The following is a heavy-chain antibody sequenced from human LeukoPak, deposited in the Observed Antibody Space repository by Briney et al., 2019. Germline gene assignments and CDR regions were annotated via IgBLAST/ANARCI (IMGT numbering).Heavy chain of an antibody. J-gene: IGHJ6*02. Sequence: GGSLRLSCAAPGFTFSSNSMSWGRQTPGKGVGRGSSITGSSTYIFYADSVKGRFTVSRDNANNSLYLQMNSLRAEHTAVYYCARGIVGATSTPARMDVWGQGTTVTVSS. CDR1: GFTFSSNS. D-gene: IGHD1-26*01. CDR2: ITGSSTYI. CDR3: ARGIVGATSTPARMDV. V-gene: IGHV3-21*01.